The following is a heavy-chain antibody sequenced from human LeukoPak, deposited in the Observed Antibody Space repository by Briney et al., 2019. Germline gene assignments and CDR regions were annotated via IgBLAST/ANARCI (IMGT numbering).Heavy chain of an antibody. CDR1: GGSISSGGYF. D-gene: IGHD4-11*01. Sequence: SETLSLTCTVSGGSISSGGYFWRWIGQHLGKGLVWIGYIYYSGCTYYNPSLKSRVTISVDTSKNQFTLKLSSVTAADTAVYYWARYQSDYSRSLSWFDPWGQGTLVTVSS. CDR3: ARYQSDYSRSLSWFDP. CDR2: IYYSGCT. V-gene: IGHV4-31*03. J-gene: IGHJ5*02.